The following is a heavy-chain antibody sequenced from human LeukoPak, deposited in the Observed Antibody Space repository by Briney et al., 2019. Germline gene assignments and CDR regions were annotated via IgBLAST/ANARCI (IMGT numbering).Heavy chain of an antibody. Sequence: PSQTLSLTCTVSGVSITSGGYYWGWLRQHPGKGPEWLGYIYHSGSAHYNPSLKSRVTISVDAPKNQFSLSLSAVTAADTAVYYCARAEGLSSSSSYLFDLWGQGALVTVSS. CDR1: GVSITSGGYY. CDR3: ARAEGLSSSSSYLFDL. J-gene: IGHJ4*02. D-gene: IGHD6-6*01. CDR2: IYHSGSA. V-gene: IGHV4-31*03.